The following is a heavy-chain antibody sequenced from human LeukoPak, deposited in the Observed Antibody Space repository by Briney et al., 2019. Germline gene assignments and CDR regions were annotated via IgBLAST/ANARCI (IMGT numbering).Heavy chain of an antibody. J-gene: IGHJ5*02. D-gene: IGHD3-10*01. CDR3: AGQNLLFGELLS. CDR1: GGSISSYY. V-gene: IGHV4-59*08. CDR2: IYYSGST. Sequence: SATLSLTCTVSGGSISSYYWSWIRQPPGKGLEWIGYIYYSGSTNYNPSLKSRVTISVDTSKNQFSLKLSSVTAADTAVYYCAGQNLLFGELLSWGQGTLVTVSS.